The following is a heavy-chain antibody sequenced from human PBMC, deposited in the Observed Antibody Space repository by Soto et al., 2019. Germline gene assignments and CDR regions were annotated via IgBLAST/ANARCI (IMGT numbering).Heavy chain of an antibody. CDR1: GGSISSYY. CDR3: ASGYLGY. V-gene: IGHV4-59*08. D-gene: IGHD3-22*01. CDR2: IYYSGST. Sequence: SETLSLTCTVSGGSISSYYWSWIRQPPGKGLEWIGYIYYSGSTNYNPSLKSRVTISVDTSKNQFSLKLSSVTAADTAVYYCASGYLGYWGQGTLVTVSS. J-gene: IGHJ4*02.